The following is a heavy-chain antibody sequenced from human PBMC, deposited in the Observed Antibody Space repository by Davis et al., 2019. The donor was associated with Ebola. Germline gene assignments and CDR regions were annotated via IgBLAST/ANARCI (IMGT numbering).Heavy chain of an antibody. D-gene: IGHD2-15*01. CDR1: GVTLSNAW. CDR3: TTPDIVVVVAATLTGYYYGMDV. CDR2: IKSKTDGGTT. Sequence: PGGSLRLSCAASGVTLSNAWMSWVRQAPGKGLEWVGRIKSKTDGGTTDYAAPVKGRFTISRDDSKNTLYLQMNSLKTEDTAVYYCTTPDIVVVVAATLTGYYYGMDVWGKGTTVTVSS. J-gene: IGHJ6*04. V-gene: IGHV3-15*01.